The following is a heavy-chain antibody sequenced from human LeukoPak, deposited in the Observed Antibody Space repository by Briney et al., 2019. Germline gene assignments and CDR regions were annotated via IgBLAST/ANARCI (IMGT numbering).Heavy chain of an antibody. Sequence: EASVKVSCKASGYTFTSYAMNWVRRAPGQGLEWMGWINTNTGNPTYAQGFTGRFVFSLDTSVSTAYLQISSLKAEDTAVYYCARVYYDILTGYYRAYYFDYWGQGTLVTVSS. V-gene: IGHV7-4-1*02. CDR2: INTNTGNP. CDR3: ARVYYDILTGYYRAYYFDY. D-gene: IGHD3-9*01. CDR1: GYTFTSYA. J-gene: IGHJ4*02.